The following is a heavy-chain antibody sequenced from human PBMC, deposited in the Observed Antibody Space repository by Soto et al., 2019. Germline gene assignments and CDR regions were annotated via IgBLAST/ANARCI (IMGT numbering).Heavy chain of an antibody. J-gene: IGHJ4*02. V-gene: IGHV5-51*01. CDR2: IYPGDSET. CDR1: GYSFTSHW. D-gene: IGHD2-15*01. CDR3: ARDCSGGSCRLDY. Sequence: GESRKLSSKGSGYSFTSHWIGWVSQMPGKGLEWIGSIYPGDSETRYSPSFQAQVTISADKSTSTAYLQWSSLKASDNAMYYCARDCSGGSCRLDYWGQGTLVTVSS.